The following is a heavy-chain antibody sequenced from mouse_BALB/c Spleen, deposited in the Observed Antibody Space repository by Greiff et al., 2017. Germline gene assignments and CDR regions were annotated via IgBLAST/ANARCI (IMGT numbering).Heavy chain of an antibody. CDR3: ARSLYRDGSYYAMDY. V-gene: IGHV1-82*01. Sequence: QVQLKQSGPELVKPGASVKISCKASGYAFSSSWMNWVKQRPGQGLEWIGRIYPGDGDTNYNGKFKGKATLTADKSSSTAYMQLSSLTSVDSAVYFCARSLYRDGSYYAMDYWGQGTSVTVSS. J-gene: IGHJ4*01. CDR2: IYPGDGDT. D-gene: IGHD2-14*01. CDR1: GYAFSSSW.